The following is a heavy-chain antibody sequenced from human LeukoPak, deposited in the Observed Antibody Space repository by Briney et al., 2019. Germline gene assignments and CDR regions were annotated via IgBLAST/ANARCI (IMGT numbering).Heavy chain of an antibody. CDR3: ARENYDSSIPDY. CDR2: IYSGDTT. D-gene: IGHD3-22*01. V-gene: IGHV3-66*01. Sequence: GGSLRLSCAASGFAVSSNYMSWVRQAPGKGLEWVSLIYSGDTTDYADSVKGRFTISRDNSKNTLYLQMNSLRAEDTAVYYCARENYDSSIPDYWGQGTLVTVSS. J-gene: IGHJ4*02. CDR1: GFAVSSNY.